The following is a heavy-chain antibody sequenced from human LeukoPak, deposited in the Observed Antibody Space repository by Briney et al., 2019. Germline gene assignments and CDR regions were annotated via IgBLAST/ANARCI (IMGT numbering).Heavy chain of an antibody. CDR2: LYSSGNT. CDR3: ARSWGGPWFDP. CDR1: GDSISSGSAY. V-gene: IGHV4-61*02. J-gene: IGHJ5*02. Sequence: PSETLSLTCTVSGDSISSGSAYWSWIRQPAGKGLEWIGRLYSSGNTNYNPSLKSRVSISGDTSKNQFSLRLSNVTAADTAIYYCARSWGGPWFDPWGQGTLVTASS. D-gene: IGHD3-16*01.